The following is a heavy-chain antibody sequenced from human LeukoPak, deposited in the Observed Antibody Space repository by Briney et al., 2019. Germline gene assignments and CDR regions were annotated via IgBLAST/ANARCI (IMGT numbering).Heavy chain of an antibody. Sequence: SETLSLTCAVYGGSFSGYYWSWIRQPPGKGLEWIGEINHSGSTNYNPSLKSRVTISVDTSKNQFSLKLSSVTAADMAVYYCARGDKSAMVRGVRRFDYWGQGTLVTVSS. CDR2: INHSGST. CDR1: GGSFSGYY. CDR3: ARGDKSAMVRGVRRFDY. J-gene: IGHJ4*02. D-gene: IGHD3-10*01. V-gene: IGHV4-34*01.